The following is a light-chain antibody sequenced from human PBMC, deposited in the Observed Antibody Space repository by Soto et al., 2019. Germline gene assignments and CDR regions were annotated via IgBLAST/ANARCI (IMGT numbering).Light chain of an antibody. CDR3: QQYGSSVT. V-gene: IGKV3-20*01. Sequence: EIVLTQSPGTLSLSPGERATLSCRASQSVSSSYLAWYQQKPGQAPRLLIYGAYSRATGIPDRFSGSGSGTGFTLTISRLEPEDFAVYYCQQYGSSVTFVQGTKVEIK. CDR2: GAY. J-gene: IGKJ1*01. CDR1: QSVSSSY.